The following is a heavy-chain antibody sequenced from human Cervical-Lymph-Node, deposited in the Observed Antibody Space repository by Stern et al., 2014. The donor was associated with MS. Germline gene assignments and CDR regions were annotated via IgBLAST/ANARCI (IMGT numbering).Heavy chain of an antibody. V-gene: IGHV5-51*01. CDR1: GYSFTSYW. CDR2: IYPDDSHA. J-gene: IGHJ4*02. Sequence: VQLVQSGAEVKKPGEFVKISCKGSGYSFTSYWIGWVRQKPGKGPEWMGVIYPDDSHARYSPSFQGQVTIPADQSTSTAYLQWSLKASDSAIYYCARQGEGSGMRFDYWGQGTLVTVSS. CDR3: ARQGEGSGMRFDY.